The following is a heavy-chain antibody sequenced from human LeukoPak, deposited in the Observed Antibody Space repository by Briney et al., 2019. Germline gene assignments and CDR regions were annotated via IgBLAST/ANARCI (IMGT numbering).Heavy chain of an antibody. CDR3: AKASWVSSADAVL. CDR2: LRGDGES. D-gene: IGHD3-16*01. J-gene: IGHJ4*02. CDR1: GFIFSNYA. V-gene: IGHV3-23*01. Sequence: GGSLRLSCAASGFIFSNYAMSWVRQAPARGLEWVSSLRGDGESFYADSVKGRFTLSRDDSRNTVYLQLNNLRVEDTAVYYCAKASWVSSADAVLWGQGTLVTVSS.